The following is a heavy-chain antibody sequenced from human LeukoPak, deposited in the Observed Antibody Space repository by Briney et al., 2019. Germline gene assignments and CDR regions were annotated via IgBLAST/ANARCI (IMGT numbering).Heavy chain of an antibody. D-gene: IGHD3-3*01. Sequence: PGGSLRLSCAASGFTFSRYSMNWVRQAPGKGLEWVSSTSGSSDFIYYADSVKGRFTISRDNAKNSLYLQMHSLRAEDTAVCFCAREILGEFGLDYWGQGALVTVSS. CDR1: GFTFSRYS. CDR2: TSGSSDFI. J-gene: IGHJ4*02. V-gene: IGHV3-21*01. CDR3: AREILGEFGLDY.